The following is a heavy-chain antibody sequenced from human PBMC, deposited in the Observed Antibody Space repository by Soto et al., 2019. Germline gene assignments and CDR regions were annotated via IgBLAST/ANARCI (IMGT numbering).Heavy chain of an antibody. V-gene: IGHV3-11*01. CDR1: GFTFSDYY. CDR3: ARWSYCSGGSCYDYYYYGMDV. CDR2: ISSSGSTI. Sequence: PGGSLRLSCAASGFTFSDYYMSWIRQAPGKGLEWVSYISSSGSTIYYADSVKGRFTISRDNAKNSLYLQMNSLRAEDTAAYYCARWSYCSGGSCYDYYYYGMDVWGQGTTVTVSS. D-gene: IGHD2-15*01. J-gene: IGHJ6*02.